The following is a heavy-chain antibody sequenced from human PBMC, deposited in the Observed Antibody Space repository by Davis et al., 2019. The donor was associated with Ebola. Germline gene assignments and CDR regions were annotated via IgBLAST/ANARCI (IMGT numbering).Heavy chain of an antibody. V-gene: IGHV4-59*06. D-gene: IGHD5-12*01. J-gene: IGHJ4*02. CDR1: GGSISSYY. Sequence: PSETLSLTCTVSGGSISSYYWSWIRQPPGKGLEWIGYIYYSGSTYYNPSLKSRVTISVDTSKNQFSLKLGSVTAADTAVYYCASTLRPGIVATISEGLGYWGQGTLVTVSS. CDR3: ASTLRPGIVATISEGLGY. CDR2: IYYSGST.